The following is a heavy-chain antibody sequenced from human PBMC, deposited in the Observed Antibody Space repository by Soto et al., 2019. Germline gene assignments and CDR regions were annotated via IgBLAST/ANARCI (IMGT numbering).Heavy chain of an antibody. CDR3: ARSGYDFWSGYYTTLFDY. CDR2: INHSGST. V-gene: IGHV4-34*01. D-gene: IGHD3-3*01. J-gene: IGHJ4*02. CDR1: GGSFSGYY. Sequence: PSETLSLTCAVYGGSFSGYYWSWIRQPPGKGLEWIGEINHSGSTNYNPSLKSRVTISVDTSKNQFSLKLSSVTAADTALFYFARSGYDFWSGYYTTLFDYWGQGTLVTVSS.